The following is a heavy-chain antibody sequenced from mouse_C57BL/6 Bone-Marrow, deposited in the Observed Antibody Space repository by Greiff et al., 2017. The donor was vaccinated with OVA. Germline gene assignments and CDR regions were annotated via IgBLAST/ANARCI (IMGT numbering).Heavy chain of an antibody. CDR3: VRHPVDGYHRAMDY. D-gene: IGHD2-3*01. CDR1: GFSFNTYA. Sequence: EVMLVESGGGLVQPKGSLKLSCAASGFSFNTYAMNWVRQAPGKGLEWVARIRSKSNNYATYYADSVKDRFTISRDDSESMLYLQMNNLKTEDTAMYYCVRHPVDGYHRAMDYWGQGTSVTVSS. V-gene: IGHV10-1*01. CDR2: IRSKSNNYAT. J-gene: IGHJ4*01.